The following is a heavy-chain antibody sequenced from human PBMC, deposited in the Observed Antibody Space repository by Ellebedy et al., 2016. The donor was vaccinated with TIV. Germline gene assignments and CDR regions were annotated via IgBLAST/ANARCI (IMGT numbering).Heavy chain of an antibody. J-gene: IGHJ4*02. CDR3: AKGQQQLVPVLFDY. Sequence: GGSLRLSCAASGFTFSTYWMSWVRQTPGKGLEWVANIKQGGNEKYYVDSVKGRFTISRDNAKNSLYLQMNSLRVEDTALYYCAKGQQQLVPVLFDYWGQGSLVTVSS. V-gene: IGHV3-7*03. D-gene: IGHD6-13*01. CDR2: IKQGGNEK. CDR1: GFTFSTYW.